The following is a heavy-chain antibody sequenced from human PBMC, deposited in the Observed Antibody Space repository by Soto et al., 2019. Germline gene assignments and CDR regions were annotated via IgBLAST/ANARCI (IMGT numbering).Heavy chain of an antibody. CDR1: GFIFSNAW. V-gene: IGHV3-15*07. CDR2: VKSKTDGGTT. CDR3: TTDSYMTNIIVRFDY. Sequence: PGVSLRLSCAASGFIFSNAWINWVRQAPGKGLEWVGRVKSKTDGGTTDFAAPVKGRFAISRDDSKNMVYLEMNSLKTEDTAIYYCTTDSYMTNIIVRFDYWGHGTLVNVSS. D-gene: IGHD4-17*01. J-gene: IGHJ4*01.